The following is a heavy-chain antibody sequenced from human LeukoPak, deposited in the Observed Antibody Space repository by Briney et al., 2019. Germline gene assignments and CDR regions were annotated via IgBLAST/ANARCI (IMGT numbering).Heavy chain of an antibody. Sequence: SVKVPCKASGGTFSSYAISWVRQAPGQGLEWMGGIIPIFGTANYAQKFQGRVTITADESTSTAYMELSSLRSEDTAVYYCARSRGYDILTGYYRYNWFDPWGQGTLVTVSS. CDR3: ARSRGYDILTGYYRYNWFDP. J-gene: IGHJ5*02. D-gene: IGHD3-9*01. CDR1: GGTFSSYA. V-gene: IGHV1-69*13. CDR2: IIPIFGTA.